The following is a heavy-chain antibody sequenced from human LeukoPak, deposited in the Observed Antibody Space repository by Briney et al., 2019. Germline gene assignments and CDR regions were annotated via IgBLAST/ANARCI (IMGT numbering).Heavy chain of an antibody. CDR2: IYCSGST. Sequence: PSETLSLTCTVSGGSVSSGSYYWSWIRQPPGKGLEWIGYIYCSGSTNYNPSLKGQVTISVDTSKNQFSLKLSSVTAADTAVYYCARDSRYSSGWFFDYWGQGTLVTVSS. CDR3: ARDSRYSSGWFFDY. D-gene: IGHD6-19*01. CDR1: GGSVSSGSYY. J-gene: IGHJ4*02. V-gene: IGHV4-61*01.